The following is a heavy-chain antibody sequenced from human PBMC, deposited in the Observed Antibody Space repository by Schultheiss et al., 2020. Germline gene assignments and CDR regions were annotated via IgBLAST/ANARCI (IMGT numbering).Heavy chain of an antibody. D-gene: IGHD2-15*01. CDR2: INHSGST. Sequence: SETLSLTCTVSGGSISSYYWSWIRQPAGKGLEWIGEINHSGSTNYNPPLKSRVTISVDTSKNQFSLKLSSVTAADTAVYYCARGVQSARGLLLGWFDPWGQGTLVTVSS. V-gene: IGHV4-34*09. J-gene: IGHJ5*02. CDR3: ARGVQSARGLLLGWFDP. CDR1: GGSISSYY.